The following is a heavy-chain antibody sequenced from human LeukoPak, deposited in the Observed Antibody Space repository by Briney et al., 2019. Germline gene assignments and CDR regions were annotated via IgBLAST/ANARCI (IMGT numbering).Heavy chain of an antibody. CDR3: ARDEVGATSFDY. J-gene: IGHJ4*02. Sequence: GASVKVSCKASGYTFTSYYMHWVRQAPGQGLEWMGIIDPSGGSTSYAQKFQGRVTMTRDTSTSTVYMELSSLRSEDTAVYYCARDEVGATSFDYWGQGTLVTVSS. CDR1: GYTFTSYY. D-gene: IGHD1-26*01. V-gene: IGHV1-46*01. CDR2: IDPSGGST.